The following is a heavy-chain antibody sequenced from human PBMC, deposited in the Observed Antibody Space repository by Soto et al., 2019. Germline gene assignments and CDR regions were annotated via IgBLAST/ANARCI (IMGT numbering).Heavy chain of an antibody. CDR3: GKVDRGSVARPTRLDP. CDR2: ISGSGNDA. CDR1: GFPFSHYA. J-gene: IGHJ5*02. V-gene: IGHV3-23*01. D-gene: IGHD2-21*01. Sequence: VQLLESGGGLVQPGGSLRLSCAASGFPFSHYAMSWVRQAPGKGLEWVSAISGSGNDASYADSVRGRFTISRDNSRDTLYLQMNSLRADDTAVYYCGKVDRGSVARPTRLDPWGQGTLVTVSS.